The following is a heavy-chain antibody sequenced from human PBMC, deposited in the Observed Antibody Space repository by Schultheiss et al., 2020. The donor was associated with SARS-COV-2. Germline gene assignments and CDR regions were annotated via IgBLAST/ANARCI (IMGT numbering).Heavy chain of an antibody. J-gene: IGHJ3*02. V-gene: IGHV3-30*01. CDR2: ISYDGSNK. D-gene: IGHD4-17*01. CDR1: GFTFSSYA. Sequence: GGSLRLSCAASGFTFSSYAMHWVRQAPGKGLEWVAVISYDGSNKYYADSLKGRFTISRDNARNSLYLQMNSLRAEDTALYYCAKALYGDYPDAFDIWGQGTMVTVSS. CDR3: AKALYGDYPDAFDI.